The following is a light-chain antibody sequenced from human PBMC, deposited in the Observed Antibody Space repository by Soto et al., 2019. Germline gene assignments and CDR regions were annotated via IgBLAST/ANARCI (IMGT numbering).Light chain of an antibody. Sequence: EIVLTQSPGTLSLSPGERATLSGRASQIVSSTYLAWFQQKPGQAPRLLIYGASTRATGIPDRFSGSGSGTDFTLTISGLEPEDFAVYYCQQRSNWPITFGQGTRLEI. V-gene: IGKV3D-20*02. CDR3: QQRSNWPIT. CDR1: QIVSSTY. CDR2: GAS. J-gene: IGKJ5*01.